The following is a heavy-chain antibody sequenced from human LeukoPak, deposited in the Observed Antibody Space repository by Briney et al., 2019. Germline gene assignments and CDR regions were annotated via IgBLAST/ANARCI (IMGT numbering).Heavy chain of an antibody. J-gene: IGHJ6*02. D-gene: IGHD2-2*01. CDR1: GLTFSSYA. CDR2: ISGSGGST. V-gene: IGHV3-23*01. Sequence: GGSLRLSCAASGLTFSSYAMSWVRQAPGKGLEWVSAISGSGGSTYYADSVKGRFTISRDNSKNTLYLQMNSLRAEDTAVYYCAKEKARQLLSYGMDVWGQGTTVTVSS. CDR3: AKEKARQLLSYGMDV.